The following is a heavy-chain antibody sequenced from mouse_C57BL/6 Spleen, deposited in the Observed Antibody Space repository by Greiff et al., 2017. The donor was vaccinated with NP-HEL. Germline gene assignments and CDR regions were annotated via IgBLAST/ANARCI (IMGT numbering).Heavy chain of an antibody. Sequence: EVQLVESGGGLVKPGGSLKLSCAASGFTFSSYAMSWVRQTPEKRLEWVATISDGGSYTYYPDNVKGRFTISRDNAKNNLYLQMSHLKSEDTAMYYCARDRGDYDYVFAYWGQGTLVTVSA. D-gene: IGHD2-4*01. J-gene: IGHJ3*01. CDR2: ISDGGSYT. CDR1: GFTFSSYA. CDR3: ARDRGDYDYVFAY. V-gene: IGHV5-4*01.